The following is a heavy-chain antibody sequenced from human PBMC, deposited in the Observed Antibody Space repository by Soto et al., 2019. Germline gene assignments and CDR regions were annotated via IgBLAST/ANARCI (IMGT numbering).Heavy chain of an antibody. Sequence: PSETLSLTCTVSGGSISSGGYYWSWIRQHPGKGLEGIGYIYYSGSTYYNPSLKSRVTISVDTSKNQFSLKLSSVTAADTAVYYCARVGITGTTAVPWFDPWGQGTLVTVSS. CDR2: IYYSGST. CDR1: GGSISSGGYY. J-gene: IGHJ5*02. V-gene: IGHV4-31*03. CDR3: ARVGITGTTAVPWFDP. D-gene: IGHD1-7*01.